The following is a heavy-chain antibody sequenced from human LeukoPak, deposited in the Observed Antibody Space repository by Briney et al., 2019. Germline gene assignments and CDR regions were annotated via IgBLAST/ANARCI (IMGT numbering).Heavy chain of an antibody. J-gene: IGHJ3*02. CDR1: GGSISSYY. V-gene: IGHV4-4*07. D-gene: IGHD1-26*01. CDR2: IYTSGST. Sequence: SSETLSLTCTVSGGSISSYYWSWIRQPAGKGLEWIGRIYTSGSTNYNPSLKSRVTMSVDTSKNQFSLKLSSVTAADTAVYYCARGRGSYSGSYSGNWRTNPRAFDIWGQGTMVTVSS. CDR3: ARGRGSYSGSYSGNWRTNPRAFDI.